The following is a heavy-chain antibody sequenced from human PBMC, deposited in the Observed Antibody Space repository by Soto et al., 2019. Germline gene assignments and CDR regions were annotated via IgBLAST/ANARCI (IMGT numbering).Heavy chain of an antibody. Sequence: QVQLVESGGGVVQPGRSLRLSCAASGFTFSSYAMHWVRQAPGKGLEWVAVISYDGSNKYYADSVKGRFTISRDNSKNPLYLQMNSLRAEDTAVYYCARGAGVITSGGDYWGQGTLVTVSS. CDR1: GFTFSSYA. J-gene: IGHJ4*02. V-gene: IGHV3-30-3*01. CDR3: ARGAGVITSGGDY. D-gene: IGHD3-22*01. CDR2: ISYDGSNK.